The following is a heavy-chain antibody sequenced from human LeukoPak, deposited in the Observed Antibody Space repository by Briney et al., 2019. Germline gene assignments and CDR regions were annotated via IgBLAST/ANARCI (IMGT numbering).Heavy chain of an antibody. J-gene: IGHJ3*01. CDR3: ARFETATISAVAFDL. D-gene: IGHD5-12*01. CDR2: MTSSGSRI. CDR1: GFPFSSYS. V-gene: IGHV3-21*01. Sequence: GGSLRLSCAASGFPFSSYSMNWVRQAPGKGLEWISSMTSSGSRIYYADSVKGRFTISRDNAKKSLYLQMNSLKGEDTAVYYCARFETATISAVAFDLWGQGTMVTVSS.